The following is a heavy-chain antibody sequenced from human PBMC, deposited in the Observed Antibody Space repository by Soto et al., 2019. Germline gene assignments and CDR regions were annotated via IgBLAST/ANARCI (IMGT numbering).Heavy chain of an antibody. CDR3: AGGGVRGVITRTRDYYGMDV. D-gene: IGHD3-10*01. CDR1: GYSFTSYW. Sequence: VQLVQSGAEVKKPGESLKISCKGSGYSFTSYWMGWVRQMPGKGLEWMGIIYPGDSDTRYSPSFQGQVTISADKSISTAYLQWSSLKASDTAMYYCAGGGVRGVITRTRDYYGMDVWGQGTTVTVSS. J-gene: IGHJ6*02. V-gene: IGHV5-51*01. CDR2: IYPGDSDT.